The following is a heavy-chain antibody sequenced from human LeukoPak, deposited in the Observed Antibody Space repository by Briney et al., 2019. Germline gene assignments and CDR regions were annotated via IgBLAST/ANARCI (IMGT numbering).Heavy chain of an antibody. Sequence: GESLKISCKGSGYSFTSYWIGWVRQMPGKGLEWMGIIYPGDSDTRYSPSFQGQVTISADKSISTAYLQWSSLKASDTAMYYCARHGTLYCSSTSCYGYGRGYYFDYWGQGTLVTVSS. CDR2: IYPGDSDT. CDR1: GYSFTSYW. V-gene: IGHV5-51*01. CDR3: ARHGTLYCSSTSCYGYGRGYYFDY. J-gene: IGHJ4*02. D-gene: IGHD2-2*01.